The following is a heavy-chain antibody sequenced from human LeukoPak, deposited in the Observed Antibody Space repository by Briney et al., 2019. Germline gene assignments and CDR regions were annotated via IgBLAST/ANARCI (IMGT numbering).Heavy chain of an antibody. J-gene: IGHJ4*02. CDR1: GFTFSSYS. Sequence: GGSLRLSCAASGFTFSSYSMNWVRQAPGKGLEWVSSISSSSSYIYYADSVKGRFTISRDNAKNSLYLQMNSLRAEDTAVYYCARDTGAYYDSGGLDYWGQGTLVTVSS. D-gene: IGHD3-22*01. CDR2: ISSSSSYI. V-gene: IGHV3-21*01. CDR3: ARDTGAYYDSGGLDY.